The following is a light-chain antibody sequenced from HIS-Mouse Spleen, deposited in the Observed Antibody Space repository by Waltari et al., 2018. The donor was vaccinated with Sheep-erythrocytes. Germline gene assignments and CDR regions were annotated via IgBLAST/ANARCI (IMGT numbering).Light chain of an antibody. Sequence: QSALTQPASVSGSPGQSITISCSGSSSNIGNNAVNWYQQLPGKAPKLLIYYDDLLPSGVSDRFSGSKSGTSASLAISGLQSEDEADYYCAAWDDRLNGWVFGGGTKLTVL. V-gene: IGLV1-36*01. CDR3: AAWDDRLNGWV. CDR2: YDD. CDR1: SSNIGNNA. J-gene: IGLJ3*02.